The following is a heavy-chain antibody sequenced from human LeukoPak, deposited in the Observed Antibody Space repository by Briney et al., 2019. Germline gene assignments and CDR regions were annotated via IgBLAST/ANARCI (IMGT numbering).Heavy chain of an antibody. CDR2: ISGSGGST. D-gene: IGHD6-13*01. Sequence: PGGSLRLSCAASGFTFSSYAMSWVRQAPGKGLEWVSAISGSGGSTYYADSVKGRFTISRDNSKNTLYLQMNSLRAEDTAVYYCARDIAAAGLYYFDYWGQGTLVTVSS. V-gene: IGHV3-23*01. CDR3: ARDIAAAGLYYFDY. J-gene: IGHJ4*02. CDR1: GFTFSSYA.